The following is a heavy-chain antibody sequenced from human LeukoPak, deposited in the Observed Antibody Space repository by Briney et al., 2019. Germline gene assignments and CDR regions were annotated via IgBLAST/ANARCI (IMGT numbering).Heavy chain of an antibody. CDR1: GFSISCYW. D-gene: IGHD3-10*01. Sequence: PGGSLRLSCAASGFSISCYWMHWVRQAPGKGLVWVSRSNGDGSIRAYADSVKGRFTISRDNAKNTLYLQMNSLRAEDTAVYYCARGRAGNYYNHNDYWGQGTLVTVSS. CDR3: ARGRAGNYYNHNDY. J-gene: IGHJ4*02. V-gene: IGHV3-74*01. CDR2: SNGDGSIR.